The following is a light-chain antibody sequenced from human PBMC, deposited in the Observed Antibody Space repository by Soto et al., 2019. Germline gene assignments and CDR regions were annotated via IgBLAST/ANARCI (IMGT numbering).Light chain of an antibody. J-gene: IGLJ1*01. V-gene: IGLV2-14*01. CDR1: SSDVGGYNY. Sequence: QSALTQPASVSGSPGQSITISCTGTSSDVGGYNYVSWYQQHPVKAHKLMIYDVTNRPSGVSDRFSGSKSGNTASLTIFGLQAEDEADYYCSSYTSSSTPYVFGTGTKVTVL. CDR2: DVT. CDR3: SSYTSSSTPYV.